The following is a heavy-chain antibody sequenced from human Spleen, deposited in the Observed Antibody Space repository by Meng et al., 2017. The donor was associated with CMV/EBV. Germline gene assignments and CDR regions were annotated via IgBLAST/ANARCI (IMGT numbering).Heavy chain of an antibody. CDR3: AKDPVLLLFGDGLGVFY. D-gene: IGHD3-10*01. J-gene: IGHJ4*02. CDR1: GCTFSSYS. CDR2: ISGSGGST. Sequence: GGSLTLTCAAYGCTFSSYSMSWVRQAPGKGLECVSAISGSGGSTYYADYARGPFTITRDNSKNTLYLQMNSLRAEDTDVYYCAKDPVLLLFGDGLGVFYWGQGTLVTVSS. V-gene: IGHV3-23*01.